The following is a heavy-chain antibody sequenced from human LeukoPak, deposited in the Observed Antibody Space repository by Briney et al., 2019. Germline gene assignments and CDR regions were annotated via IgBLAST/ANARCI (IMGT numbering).Heavy chain of an antibody. CDR1: GASINSDTDY. V-gene: IGHV4-39*07. CDR3: ARVTGYCSSTSCYAFDI. J-gene: IGHJ3*02. Sequence: SETLSLTCNVSGASINSDTDYWGWIRQPPGKGLEWIGSIYHSGSTYYNPSLKSRVTISVDTSKNQFSLKLSSVTAADTAVYYCARVTGYCSSTSCYAFDIWGQGTMVTVSS. CDR2: IYHSGST. D-gene: IGHD2-2*01.